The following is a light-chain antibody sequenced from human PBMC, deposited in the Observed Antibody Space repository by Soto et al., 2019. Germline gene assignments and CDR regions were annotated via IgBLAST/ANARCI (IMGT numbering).Light chain of an antibody. V-gene: IGKV1-5*03. Sequence: DIQMTQSPSTLSASVGDRVTITCRASQSIDTALAWYQQKPGKAPNLLIYRASNLESGVPSRFSGSGSGTEFTLVISSLHPDDFATYFCQQYGRFLTFGQGTKLEL. CDR1: QSIDTA. CDR3: QQYGRFLT. J-gene: IGKJ2*01. CDR2: RAS.